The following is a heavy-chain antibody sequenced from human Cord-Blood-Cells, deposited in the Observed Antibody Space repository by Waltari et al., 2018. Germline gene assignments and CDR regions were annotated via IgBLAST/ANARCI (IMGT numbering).Heavy chain of an antibody. J-gene: IGHJ6*02. CDR2: IYTSGST. CDR1: GVSLSRYY. Sequence: HVQLQESGPGLVKPSDPLSLTCTVSGVSLSRYYWSWTRPPAGKGLEWIGRIYTSGSTNYNPALKSRVTMSVDTSKNQFSLKLSSVTAADTAVYYCARDGSRYYYYGMDVWGQGTTVTVSS. CDR3: ARDGSRYYYYGMDV. V-gene: IGHV4-4*07.